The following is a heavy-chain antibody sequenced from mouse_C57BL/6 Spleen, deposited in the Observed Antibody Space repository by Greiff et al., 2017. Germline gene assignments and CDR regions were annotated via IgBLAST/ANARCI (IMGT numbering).Heavy chain of an antibody. CDR2: IDPENGDT. V-gene: IGHV14-4*01. D-gene: IGHD2-1*01. J-gene: IGHJ3*01. CDR1: GFNIKDDY. Sequence: VQLKQSGAELVRPGASVKLSCTASGFNIKDDYMHWVKQRPEQGLEWIGWIDPENGDTEYASKFQGKATITADTSSNTAYLQLSSLTSEDTAVYYCTPFYYGNPFAYWGQGTLVTVSA. CDR3: TPFYYGNPFAY.